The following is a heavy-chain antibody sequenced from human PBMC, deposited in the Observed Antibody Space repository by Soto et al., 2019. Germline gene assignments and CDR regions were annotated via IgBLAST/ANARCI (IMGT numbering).Heavy chain of an antibody. CDR1: GFTFSRYW. Sequence: EVQLVESGGDLVQPGGFLRLSCATSGFTFSRYWMHWVRQVPGKGLVWVSRINSDGSSISYSDSVKGRFTISRDNAKNTLCLQMNRLRVEDTAIYYCARLPVDTITSLDYWGQGTLVTVSS. CDR3: ARLPVDTITSLDY. J-gene: IGHJ4*02. D-gene: IGHD3-3*01. V-gene: IGHV3-74*01. CDR2: INSDGSSI.